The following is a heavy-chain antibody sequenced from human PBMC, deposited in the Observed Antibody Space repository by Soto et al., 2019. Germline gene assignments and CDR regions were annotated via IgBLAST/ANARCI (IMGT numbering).Heavy chain of an antibody. CDR2: IYYRGST. CDR1: GGSISSGGYY. D-gene: IGHD2-15*01. Sequence: QVQLQESGPGLVKPSQTLSLTCTVSGGSISSGGYYWSWIRQHPGKGLEWIGYIYYRGSTYYNPSLNSRVTISVDTSKNQFSLKLSSVTAADTAVYYCAREVVVAWRWFDPWGQGTLVTVSS. CDR3: AREVVVAWRWFDP. V-gene: IGHV4-31*03. J-gene: IGHJ5*02.